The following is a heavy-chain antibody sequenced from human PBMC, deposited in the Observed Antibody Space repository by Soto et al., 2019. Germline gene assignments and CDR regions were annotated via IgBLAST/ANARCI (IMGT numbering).Heavy chain of an antibody. CDR2: IYSGST. D-gene: IGHD6-13*01. CDR3: ATTRGIAVGGSFDY. V-gene: IGHV4-39*01. J-gene: IGHJ4*02. CDR1: GGSISSSSSY. Sequence: SETLSLTCTVSGGSISSSSSYWGWIRQPPGKELEWIGTIYSGSTYYNPSLKSRVTISVDTSKNQFSLKLSSVAAADTAIYFCATTRGIAVGGSFDYWGQGTLVTVSS.